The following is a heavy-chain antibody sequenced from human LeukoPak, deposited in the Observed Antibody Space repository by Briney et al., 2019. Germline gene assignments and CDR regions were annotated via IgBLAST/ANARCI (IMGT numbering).Heavy chain of an antibody. CDR1: GFTFSSYA. CDR3: AKHRENYGDSCLDDY. Sequence: GGSLRLSCAASGFTFSSYAMSWVRQPPGKGLXXXXXXSGSAGSTHYAXXXKGRFTISRDNSKNTLYLQMNSLRAEDTAVYYCAKHRENYGDSCLDDYWGQGTLVTVSS. D-gene: IGHD4-17*01. J-gene: IGHJ4*02. V-gene: IGHV3-23*01. CDR2: XSGSAGST.